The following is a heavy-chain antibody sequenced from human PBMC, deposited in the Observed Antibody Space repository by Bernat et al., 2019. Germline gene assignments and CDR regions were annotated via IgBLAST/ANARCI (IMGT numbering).Heavy chain of an antibody. CDR1: GYTFTSYG. V-gene: IGHV1-18*01. CDR3: ARDNREVAVAGTTDY. J-gene: IGHJ4*02. D-gene: IGHD6-19*01. Sequence: QVQLVQSGAEVKKPGASVKVSCKASGYTFTSYGISWGRQAPGQGLEWMGWISAYNGNSNYAQKRQGSVTMTTDTSTSTAYMGLRSLRSDDTAVYYCARDNREVAVAGTTDYWGQGTLVTVSS. CDR2: ISAYNGNS.